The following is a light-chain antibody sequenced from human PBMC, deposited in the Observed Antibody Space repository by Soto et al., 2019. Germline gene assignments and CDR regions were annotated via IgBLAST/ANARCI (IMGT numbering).Light chain of an antibody. CDR2: EVS. Sequence: QSVLTQPPSASGSPGQSVTISCTGTSSDFGDYNYVSWYQQHPGKAPKLMIFEVSKRPSGVPDRFSGSKSGNTASLTVSGLQAEDEADYYCTSYAGTNNPYVFGTGTKVTGL. CDR1: SSDFGDYNY. J-gene: IGLJ1*01. V-gene: IGLV2-8*01. CDR3: TSYAGTNNPYV.